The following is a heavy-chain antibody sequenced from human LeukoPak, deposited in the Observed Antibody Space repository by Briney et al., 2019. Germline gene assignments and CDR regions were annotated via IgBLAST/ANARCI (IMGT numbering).Heavy chain of an antibody. CDR2: ISYDGSNK. CDR1: GFTFSSYA. CDR3: ARDKLVGSSGWYRAGHFDY. V-gene: IGHV3-30*04. J-gene: IGHJ4*02. D-gene: IGHD6-19*01. Sequence: GSLRLSCAASGFTFSSYAMHWVRQAPGKGLEWVAVISYDGSNKYYADSVKGRFTISRDNSKNTLYLQMNSLRAEDTAVYYCARDKLVGSSGWYRAGHFDYWGQGTLVTVSS.